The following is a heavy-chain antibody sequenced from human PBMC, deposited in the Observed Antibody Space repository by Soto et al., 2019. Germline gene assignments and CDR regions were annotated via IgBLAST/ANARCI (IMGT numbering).Heavy chain of an antibody. V-gene: IGHV4-59*01. CDR1: GGSISSYY. D-gene: IGHD3-9*01. J-gene: IGHJ4*02. Sequence: SETLSLTCTVSGGSISSYYWSWIRQPPGKGLEWIGCIYYSGSTNYNPSLKSRVTISVDTSKNQFSLKLSSVTAADTAVYYCARVNYDILTGYSAFLFDYWGQGTLVTVSS. CDR3: ARVNYDILTGYSAFLFDY. CDR2: IYYSGST.